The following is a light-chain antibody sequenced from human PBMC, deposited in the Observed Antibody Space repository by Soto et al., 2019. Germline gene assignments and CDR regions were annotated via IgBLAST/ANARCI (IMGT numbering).Light chain of an antibody. CDR3: SSYTSSSTV. J-gene: IGLJ1*01. CDR2: EVS. Sequence: QSALTQPPSASGSPGQSVTISCTGSNTDVGYYNYVSWYQHHPGKAPKLLIHEVSKRPSGVPARFSGSKSGNTASLTISGLQAEDEADYYCSSYTSSSTVFGTGTKLTVL. V-gene: IGLV2-8*01. CDR1: NTDVGYYNY.